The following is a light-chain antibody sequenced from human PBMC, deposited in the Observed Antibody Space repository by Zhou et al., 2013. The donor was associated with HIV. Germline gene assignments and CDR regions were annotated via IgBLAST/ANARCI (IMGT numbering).Light chain of an antibody. Sequence: MTQSPLSLSVTPGEPASISCRSGHSLQDANGYKYVDWYLQKPGQSPQLLIYLGSSRASGVPDRFSGSGSGTDFTLKISRVEAGDVGVYYCMQSLYPPGTFGQGTKVEIK. CDR2: LGS. CDR1: HSLQDANGYKY. V-gene: IGKV2-28*01. CDR3: MQSLYPPGT. J-gene: IGKJ1*01.